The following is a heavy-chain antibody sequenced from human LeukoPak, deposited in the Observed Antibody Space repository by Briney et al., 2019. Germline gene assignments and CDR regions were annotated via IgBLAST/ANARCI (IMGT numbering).Heavy chain of an antibody. Sequence: GGSLRLSCAASGFTFSSHGMHWVRQAPGKGLEWVAVIWSDGSDKYYADSVKGRFTISRDNSKNTLYLQMGSLRAEDMAVYYCARGGPFQWELLVYWGQGTLVTVSS. CDR1: GFTFSSHG. J-gene: IGHJ4*02. D-gene: IGHD1-26*01. V-gene: IGHV3-33*01. CDR3: ARGGPFQWELLVY. CDR2: IWSDGSDK.